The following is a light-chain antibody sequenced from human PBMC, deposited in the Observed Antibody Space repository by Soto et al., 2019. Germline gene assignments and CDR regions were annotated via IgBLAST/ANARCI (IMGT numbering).Light chain of an antibody. CDR1: QSVSSSY. CDR3: QQYGSSPGT. V-gene: IGKV3-20*01. CDR2: GAS. J-gene: IGKJ1*01. Sequence: EIVLTQSPGTLSLSPGERATLSCRASQSVSSSYLAWYQQKPGQAPRLLIYGASSRATGIPDRFSGSGSGTDFTLTISRLEPEDLAVYYCQQYGSSPGTFGQGTKVEMK.